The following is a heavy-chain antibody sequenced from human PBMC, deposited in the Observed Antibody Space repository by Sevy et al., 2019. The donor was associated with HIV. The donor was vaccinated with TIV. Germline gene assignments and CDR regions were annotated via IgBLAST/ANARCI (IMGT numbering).Heavy chain of an antibody. CDR2: ISWDGGST. Sequence: VGSLRLSCAASGFTFDDYTMHWVRQAPGKGLEWVSLISWDGGSTYYADSVKGRFTISRDNSKNSLYLQMNSLRTEDTALYYCAKGNSSGYLHLDYWGQGTLVTVSS. CDR1: GFTFDDYT. CDR3: AKGNSSGYLHLDY. V-gene: IGHV3-43*01. J-gene: IGHJ4*02. D-gene: IGHD3-22*01.